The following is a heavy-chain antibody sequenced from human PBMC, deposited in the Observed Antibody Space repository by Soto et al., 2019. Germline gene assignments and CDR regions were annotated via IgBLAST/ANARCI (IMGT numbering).Heavy chain of an antibody. Sequence: QVQLQESGPGLVMPSQTLSLTCTVSGGSISSGGHYWSWIRQNPGKGLEWIGYIHYSGITYFNPSLTSRXIIXVXMSNNQFSLKLGSVTAADSAVYYCARKPNALYYFDFWGQGTLVTVSS. CDR3: ARKPNALYYFDF. J-gene: IGHJ4*02. CDR2: IHYSGIT. D-gene: IGHD3-16*01. V-gene: IGHV4-31*03. CDR1: GGSISSGGHY.